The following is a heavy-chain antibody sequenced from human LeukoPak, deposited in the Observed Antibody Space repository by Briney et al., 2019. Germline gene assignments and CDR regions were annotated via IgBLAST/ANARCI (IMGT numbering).Heavy chain of an antibody. CDR1: GGSFSGYY. Sequence: SETLSLTCAVYGGSFSGYYWSWIRQSPEKGLEWIGEMSHTGATNYNPSLKSRVTISVDTSKNQFSLKLSSVTAADTAVYYCARRDSSGWYFDYWGQGTLVTVSS. CDR3: ARRDSSGWYFDY. CDR2: MSHTGAT. J-gene: IGHJ4*02. V-gene: IGHV4-34*01. D-gene: IGHD6-19*01.